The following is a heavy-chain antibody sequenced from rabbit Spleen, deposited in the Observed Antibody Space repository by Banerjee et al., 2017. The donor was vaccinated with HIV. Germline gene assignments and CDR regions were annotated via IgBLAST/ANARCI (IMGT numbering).Heavy chain of an antibody. Sequence: EQLEESGGGLVKPEGSLALTCKASGFSFSSGYDMCWVRQAPGKGLEWIACIGTGVGDTYYANWAKGRFTISKTSSTTVTLQVTSLTAADTATYFCARETWGSTGNYGLWGPGTLVTVS. CDR1: GFSFSSGYD. CDR3: ARETWGSTGNYGL. D-gene: IGHD7-1*01. J-gene: IGHJ4*01. V-gene: IGHV1S45*01. CDR2: IGTGVGDT.